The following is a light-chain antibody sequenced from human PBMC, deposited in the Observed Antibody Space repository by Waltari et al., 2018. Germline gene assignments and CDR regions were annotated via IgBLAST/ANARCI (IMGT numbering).Light chain of an antibody. Sequence: EIVMTQSPAILSVSPGDRATLSCRANQSILTNLAWYQQKPAQAPRLLMYAASNRDTGLPDRFSGSGSGTYFTFTISSLHPEDFALYYCQQYNNWPYTFGQGTKLEIK. CDR2: AAS. CDR3: QQYNNWPYT. CDR1: QSILTN. V-gene: IGKV3-15*01. J-gene: IGKJ2*01.